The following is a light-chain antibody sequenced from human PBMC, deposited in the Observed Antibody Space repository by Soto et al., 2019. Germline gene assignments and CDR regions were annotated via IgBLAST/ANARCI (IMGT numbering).Light chain of an antibody. CDR2: GAS. J-gene: IGKJ1*01. CDR1: QSVSSN. V-gene: IGKV3-15*01. Sequence: EIVMTQSPATLSVTPGERATLSCRASQSVSSNLARYQQKPGQAPRLLIYGASTRATGIPARFSGSGSGTEFTLTISSLQSEDFAVYYCQQYGSSPSTFGQGTKVDIK. CDR3: QQYGSSPST.